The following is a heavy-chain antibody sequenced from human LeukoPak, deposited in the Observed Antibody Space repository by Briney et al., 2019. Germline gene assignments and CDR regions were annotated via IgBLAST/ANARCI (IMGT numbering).Heavy chain of an antibody. Sequence: SETLSLTCTVSGASISNYCWSWIRQPPGKGLEWIGYIYYSGNTKYNPSLKSRVTISADTSKNRFSLKLNSVTAADTAIYYCARDGSGSYYKWFDPWGQGTLVTVSS. CDR2: IYYSGNT. J-gene: IGHJ5*02. CDR1: GASISNYC. V-gene: IGHV4-59*01. CDR3: ARDGSGSYYKWFDP. D-gene: IGHD3-10*01.